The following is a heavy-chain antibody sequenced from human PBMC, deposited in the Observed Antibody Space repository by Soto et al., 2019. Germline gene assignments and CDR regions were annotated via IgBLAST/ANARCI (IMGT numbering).Heavy chain of an antibody. CDR2: IWYDGSYK. D-gene: IGHD6-13*01. J-gene: IGHJ4*01. CDR3: ANVIATTCTGSLDY. CDR1: GFTFSHYG. V-gene: IGHV3-33*06. Sequence: QVQLVESGGGVVQPGRSLRLSCAASGFTFSHYGMHWVRQGPGKGLEWLAMIWYDGSYKYYADSVKGRFTISRDDSRNTVFLQMTSLRAYDTAFYSSANVIATTCTGSLDYWGHGTRVTVSS.